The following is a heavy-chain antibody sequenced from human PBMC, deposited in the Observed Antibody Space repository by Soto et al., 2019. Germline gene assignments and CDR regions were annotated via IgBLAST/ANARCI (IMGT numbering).Heavy chain of an antibody. D-gene: IGHD5-12*01. Sequence: SETLSLTCTVSGGSISRSSYYWGWIRQPPGKGLEWIGSIYYSGSTNYNPSLKSRVTIPVDTSKNQFSLKLSSVTAADTAVYYCARDMSRGYPEYYFNYWGQGTLVTVSS. J-gene: IGHJ4*02. V-gene: IGHV4-39*07. CDR3: ARDMSRGYPEYYFNY. CDR2: IYYSGST. CDR1: GGSISRSSYY.